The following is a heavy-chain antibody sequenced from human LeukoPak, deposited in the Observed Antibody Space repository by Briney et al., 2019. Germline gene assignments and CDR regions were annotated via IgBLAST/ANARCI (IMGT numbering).Heavy chain of an antibody. Sequence: GGSLRLSCAASGFTFSSYGMHWVRQAPGEGLEWVAFIRYDGSNKYYADSVKGRFTISRDNSKNTLYLQMNSLRAEDTAVYYCATTSVRGVILSDYWGQGTLVTVSS. V-gene: IGHV3-30*02. CDR3: ATTSVRGVILSDY. CDR1: GFTFSSYG. J-gene: IGHJ4*02. CDR2: IRYDGSNK. D-gene: IGHD3-10*01.